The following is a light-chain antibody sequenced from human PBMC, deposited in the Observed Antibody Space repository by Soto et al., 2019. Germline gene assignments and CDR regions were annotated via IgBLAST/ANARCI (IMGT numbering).Light chain of an antibody. CDR3: QRYRSYPLT. CDR1: QDISNY. V-gene: IGKV1-16*02. CDR2: AAS. Sequence: DIQMTQSPSSLSASVGDRVTITCRATQDISNYLAWFQQKPGKAPTSLIYAASSLESGVPSNFRGSGSGTDFTLTISSLRPEDFATYYCQRYRSYPLTFGGGTKVEI. J-gene: IGKJ4*01.